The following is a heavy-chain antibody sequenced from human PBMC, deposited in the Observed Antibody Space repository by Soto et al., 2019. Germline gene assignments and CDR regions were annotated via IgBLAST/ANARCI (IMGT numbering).Heavy chain of an antibody. J-gene: IGHJ4*02. Sequence: LSLTCAVSGYSISSGYYWGWIRQPPGKGLEWIGSIYHSGSTYYNPSLKSRVTISVDTSKNQFSLKLSSVTAADTAVYYCAREGSWYNWNQAPDYWGQGTLVTVSS. CDR2: IYHSGST. CDR1: GYSISSGYY. D-gene: IGHD1-20*01. V-gene: IGHV4-38-2*02. CDR3: AREGSWYNWNQAPDY.